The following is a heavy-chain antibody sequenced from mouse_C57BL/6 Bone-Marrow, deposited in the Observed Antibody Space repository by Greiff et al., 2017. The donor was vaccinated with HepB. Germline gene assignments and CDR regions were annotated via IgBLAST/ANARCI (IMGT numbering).Heavy chain of an antibody. Sequence: EVQLVESGGGLVKPGGSLKLSCAASGFTFSSYAMSWVRQTPEKRLEWVATISDGGSYTYYPDNVKGRFTISRDNAKNNLYLQMSHLKSEDTAMYYCARDPLYYGSSYLAYWGQGTLVTVSA. D-gene: IGHD1-1*01. J-gene: IGHJ3*01. CDR2: ISDGGSYT. V-gene: IGHV5-4*01. CDR1: GFTFSSYA. CDR3: ARDPLYYGSSYLAY.